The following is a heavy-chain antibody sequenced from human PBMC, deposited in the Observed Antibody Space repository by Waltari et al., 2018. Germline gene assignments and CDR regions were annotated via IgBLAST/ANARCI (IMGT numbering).Heavy chain of an antibody. V-gene: IGHV4-31*03. Sequence: QVQLQESGPGLVKPSQTLSLTCTVSGGSISSGGYYWSWIRQHPGKGLEWIGYIYHSGSTYYNPSLKSRVTISVDRSKNQFSLKLSSVTAADTAVYYCARSSYPHYYYGMDVWGQGTTVTVSS. CDR2: IYHSGST. J-gene: IGHJ6*02. CDR3: ARSSYPHYYYGMDV. D-gene: IGHD6-13*01. CDR1: GGSISSGGYY.